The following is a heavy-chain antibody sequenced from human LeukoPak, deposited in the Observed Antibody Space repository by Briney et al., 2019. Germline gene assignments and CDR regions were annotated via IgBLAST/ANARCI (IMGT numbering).Heavy chain of an antibody. CDR2: ISGSGGST. V-gene: IGHV3-23*01. CDR3: AKANVLLWFGEFIRDYYYYYTDV. CDR1: GFTFSSYG. Sequence: GGSLRLSCAASGFTFSSYGMSWVRQAPGKGLEWVSAISGSGGSTYDADSVRGRFTISRDNSKNTLYLQMNSLRAEDTAIYYCAKANVLLWFGEFIRDYYYYYTDVWGKATTVTVPS. D-gene: IGHD3-10*01. J-gene: IGHJ6*03.